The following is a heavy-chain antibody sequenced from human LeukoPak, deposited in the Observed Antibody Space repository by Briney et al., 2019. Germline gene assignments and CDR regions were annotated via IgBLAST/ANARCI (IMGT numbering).Heavy chain of an antibody. D-gene: IGHD3-22*01. CDR1: GGTFSSYA. V-gene: IGHV1-69*05. Sequence: SVKVSCKASGGTFSSYAISWVRQAPGQGLEWMGRIIPIFGTANYAQKFQGRVTITTDESTSTAYMELSSLRSEDTAVYYCARGLNYYDSSGYPSSSDYWGQGTLVTVPS. CDR3: ARGLNYYDSSGYPSSSDY. CDR2: IIPIFGTA. J-gene: IGHJ4*02.